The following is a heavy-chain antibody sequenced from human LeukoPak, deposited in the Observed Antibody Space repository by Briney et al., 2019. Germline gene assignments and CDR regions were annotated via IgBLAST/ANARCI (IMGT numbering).Heavy chain of an antibody. D-gene: IGHD5-18*01. CDR2: IIPIFGTA. CDR1: GGTFSSYA. Sequence: SVKVPCKASGGTFSSYAISWVRQAPGQGLEWMGGIIPIFGTANYAQKFQGRVTITADKSTSTAYMELSSLRSEDTAVYYCARGYSYGYVGTYFDYWGQGTLVTVSS. J-gene: IGHJ4*02. V-gene: IGHV1-69*06. CDR3: ARGYSYGYVGTYFDY.